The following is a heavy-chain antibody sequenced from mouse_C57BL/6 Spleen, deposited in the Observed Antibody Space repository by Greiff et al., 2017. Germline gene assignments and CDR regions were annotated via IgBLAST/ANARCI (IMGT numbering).Heavy chain of an antibody. J-gene: IGHJ3*01. CDR3: TLYDYDGGCFAY. CDR1: CYTLTSYW. Sequence: LEEFWSVLAGPGALVKMSFKTSCYTLTSYWMPRVKPRPGPGLEWIGAIYPGNCDTCYNQKFKGKAKLTAVTSSSTAYMELSSLTNEDSAVYYCTLYDYDGGCFAYWGQGTLVTVSA. D-gene: IGHD2-4*01. CDR2: IYPGNCDT. V-gene: IGHV1-5*01.